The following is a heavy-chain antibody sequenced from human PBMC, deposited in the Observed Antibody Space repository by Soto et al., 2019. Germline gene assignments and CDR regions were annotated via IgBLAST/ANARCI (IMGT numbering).Heavy chain of an antibody. CDR2: IIPIFGTA. J-gene: IGHJ6*02. Sequence: SVKVSCKASGGTFSSYAISWVRQAPGQGLEWMGGIIPIFGTANYAQKFQGRVTITADESTSTAYMELSSLRSEDTAVYYCARNLQTITIFGVTTDYYYYGMDVWGQGTTVTVSS. CDR1: GGTFSSYA. CDR3: ARNLQTITIFGVTTDYYYYGMDV. V-gene: IGHV1-69*13. D-gene: IGHD3-3*01.